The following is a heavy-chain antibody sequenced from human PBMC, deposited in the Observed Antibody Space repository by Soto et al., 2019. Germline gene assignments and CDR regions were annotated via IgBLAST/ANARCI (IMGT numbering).Heavy chain of an antibody. CDR2: ISSNGGST. D-gene: IGHD6-6*01. Sequence: GGSLRLSCAASGFTFISYAMHWVRQAPGKGLEYVSAISSNGGSTYYANSVKGRFTISRDNSKNTLYLQMGSLRAEDMAVYYCARDHFEYSSSYDFGYFDYWGQGTLVTVSS. V-gene: IGHV3-64*01. CDR1: GFTFISYA. CDR3: ARDHFEYSSSYDFGYFDY. J-gene: IGHJ4*02.